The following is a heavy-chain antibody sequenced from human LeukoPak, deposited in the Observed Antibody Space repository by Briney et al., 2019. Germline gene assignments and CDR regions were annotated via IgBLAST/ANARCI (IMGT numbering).Heavy chain of an antibody. CDR2: ISGSGST. V-gene: IGHV4-4*07. CDR3: ARGSSGSLPFDY. J-gene: IGHJ4*02. D-gene: IGHD3-22*01. Sequence: PSETLSLTCTVSGGSITNYYWSWIRLPAGKGLEWVGRISGSGSTNYHPSLQSRVTMSVDTSKNQFSLKLSSVTAADTAMYYCARGSSGSLPFDYWGQGTLVTVSS. CDR1: GGSITNYY.